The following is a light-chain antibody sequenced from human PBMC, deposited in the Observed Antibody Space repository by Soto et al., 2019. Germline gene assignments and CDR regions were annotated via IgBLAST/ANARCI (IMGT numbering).Light chain of an antibody. CDR3: QQYGTFPIT. Sequence: EIVLTQSPGTLSLSPGERATLSCRASQSVGSTYLAWYQQKPGQAPRLLIFGASSRATGIPDRFSGSGSGTDFTLTISRLEPEDFAVFYCQQYGTFPITFGGGTKVDIK. CDR2: GAS. J-gene: IGKJ4*01. V-gene: IGKV3-20*01. CDR1: QSVGSTY.